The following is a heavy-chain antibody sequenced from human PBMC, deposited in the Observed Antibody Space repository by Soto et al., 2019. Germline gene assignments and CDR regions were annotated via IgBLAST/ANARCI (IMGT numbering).Heavy chain of an antibody. CDR1: GFSLTTSGVG. Sequence: QITLNESGPTVVRPTETLTLTCRFSGFSLTTSGVGVGWVRQSPGKAPEWLALIYWDDDKRYSASLKSRLTITKDTSKNQVVLTVSDLAPTDTATYYGAHRVLRAVFGLVTTTAIFFDFWGQGTPVAVSS. J-gene: IGHJ4*02. CDR3: AHRVLRAVFGLVTTTAIFFDF. V-gene: IGHV2-5*02. D-gene: IGHD3-3*01. CDR2: IYWDDDK.